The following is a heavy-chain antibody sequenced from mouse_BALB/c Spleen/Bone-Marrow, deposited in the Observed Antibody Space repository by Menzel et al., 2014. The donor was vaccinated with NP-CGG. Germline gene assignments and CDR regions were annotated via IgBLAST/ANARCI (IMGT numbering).Heavy chain of an antibody. D-gene: IGHD2-14*01. CDR2: IWSDGST. V-gene: IGHV2-6-1*01. J-gene: IGHJ4*01. CDR3: ARHPSYYRAMDY. CDR1: GFSLTSYG. Sequence: VKLVESGPGLVAPSQSLSITCTISGFSLTSYGVHWVRQPPGKGLEWLVVIWSDGSTTYNSALKSRLSISKDNSKSQVFLKMNSLQTDDTAMYYCARHPSYYRAMDYWGQGTSVTVSS.